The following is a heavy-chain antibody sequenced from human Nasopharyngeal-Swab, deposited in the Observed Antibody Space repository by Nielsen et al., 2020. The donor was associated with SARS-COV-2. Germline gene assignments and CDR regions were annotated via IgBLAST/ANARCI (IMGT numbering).Heavy chain of an antibody. Sequence: GESLKISCAASGFTFSNFAMSWVRQAPGKGLEWVSSISSSSSYIYYADSVKGRFTISRDNAKNSLYLQMNSLRAEDTAVYYCARRYDYYFDYWGQGTLVTVSS. J-gene: IGHJ4*02. CDR3: ARRYDYYFDY. D-gene: IGHD3-16*01. V-gene: IGHV3-21*01. CDR2: ISSSSSYI. CDR1: GFTFSNFA.